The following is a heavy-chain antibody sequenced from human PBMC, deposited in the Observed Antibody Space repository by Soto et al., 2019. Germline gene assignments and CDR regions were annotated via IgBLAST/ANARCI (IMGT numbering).Heavy chain of an antibody. D-gene: IGHD2-2*01. CDR2: ISWNSGSI. J-gene: IGHJ4*02. CDR3: AKGGQLLTEGGGY. V-gene: IGHV3-9*01. CDR1: GFTFDDYA. Sequence: EVQLVESGGGLVQPGRSLRLSCAASGFTFDDYAMHWVRQAPGKGLEWVSGISWNSGSIGYADSVKGRFTISRDNAEHSLFRQMNSLRAGDTALYYCAKGGQLLTEGGGYWGQGTLVTVSS.